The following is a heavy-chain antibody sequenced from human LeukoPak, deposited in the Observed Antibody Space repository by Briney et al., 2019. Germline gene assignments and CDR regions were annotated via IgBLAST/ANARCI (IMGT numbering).Heavy chain of an antibody. CDR1: GFTFSRYS. CDR3: AKGSYYDSSGSFYFDY. CDR2: IWGNGYTT. Sequence: GGSLRLSCTGSGFTFSRYSINWVRQAPGKGLEWVSVIWGNGYTTYYADSVKGRFTISRDNSKNTLYVQVNSLGTEDTAAYYCAKGSYYDSSGSFYFDYWGQGTLVTVSS. V-gene: IGHV3-23*01. J-gene: IGHJ4*02. D-gene: IGHD3-22*01.